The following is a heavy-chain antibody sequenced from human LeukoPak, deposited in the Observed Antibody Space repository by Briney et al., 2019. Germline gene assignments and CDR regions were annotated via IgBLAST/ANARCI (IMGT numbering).Heavy chain of an antibody. V-gene: IGHV4-38-2*02. CDR2: IYHSGST. J-gene: IGHJ4*02. CDR1: GYSISRGYY. Sequence: KPSETLSLTCTVSGYSISRGYYWGWIRQPPGKGLEWIGSIYHSGSTYYNPSLKSRVTISVDTSKNQFSLKLSSVTAADTAVYYCASDDSGSYYYWGQGTLVTVSS. CDR3: ASDDSGSYYY. D-gene: IGHD1-26*01.